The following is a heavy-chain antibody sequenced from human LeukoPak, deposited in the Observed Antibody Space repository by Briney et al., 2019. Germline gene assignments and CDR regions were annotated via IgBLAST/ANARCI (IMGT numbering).Heavy chain of an antibody. J-gene: IGHJ4*02. CDR3: ARDISYCSGGSCYLTIDY. Sequence: ASVKVSCKASGYTFTSYYMHWVRQAPGQGLEWMGIINPSGGSTSYAQKFQGRVTMTRDTSTSTVYMELSGLRSEDTAVYYCARDISYCSGGSCYLTIDYWGQGTLVTVSS. CDR1: GYTFTSYY. D-gene: IGHD2-15*01. V-gene: IGHV1-46*01. CDR2: INPSGGST.